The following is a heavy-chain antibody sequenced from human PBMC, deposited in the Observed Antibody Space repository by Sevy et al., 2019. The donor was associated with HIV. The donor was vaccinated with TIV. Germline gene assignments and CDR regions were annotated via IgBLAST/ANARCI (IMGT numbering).Heavy chain of an antibody. Sequence: GGSLRLSCAASGFTFNVYSMNWVRQAPGKGLEWVSSISSSGDHIYYADSVKGRFTVSRDNAKNSLYLQINSLRVEDTAVYYCASFSGSYWGQGTLVTVSS. J-gene: IGHJ4*02. V-gene: IGHV3-21*01. CDR2: ISSSGDHI. CDR3: ASFSGSY. D-gene: IGHD1-26*01. CDR1: GFTFNVYS.